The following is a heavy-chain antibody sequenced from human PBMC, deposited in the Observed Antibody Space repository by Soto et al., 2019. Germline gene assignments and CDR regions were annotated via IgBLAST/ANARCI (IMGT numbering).Heavy chain of an antibody. CDR2: ISYDGSNQ. Sequence: PGGSLRLSCAASGFTFNIYGMHWVRQAPDKGLEWVALISYDGSNQYYADSVKGRFTISRDNSKNTLFLQMNSLRADDTAVYYCVKDESINWYSGHFRHWGQGTLVTVSS. J-gene: IGHJ1*01. CDR1: GFTFNIYG. V-gene: IGHV3-30*18. D-gene: IGHD6-13*01. CDR3: VKDESINWYSGHFRH.